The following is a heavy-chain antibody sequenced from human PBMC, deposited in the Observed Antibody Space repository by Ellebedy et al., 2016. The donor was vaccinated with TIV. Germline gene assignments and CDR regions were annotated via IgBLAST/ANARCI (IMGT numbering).Heavy chain of an antibody. CDR1: GFTFSSYA. Sequence: GESLKISCAASGFTFSSYAMSWVRQAPGKGLEWVSTISNTGSRTYYADSVEGRFIISRDNSKKTLYLQMNSLRAEDTAVYYCARNRDSSGWYADFWGQGTLVTVSS. J-gene: IGHJ4*02. D-gene: IGHD6-19*01. CDR2: ISNTGSRT. V-gene: IGHV3-23*01. CDR3: ARNRDSSGWYADF.